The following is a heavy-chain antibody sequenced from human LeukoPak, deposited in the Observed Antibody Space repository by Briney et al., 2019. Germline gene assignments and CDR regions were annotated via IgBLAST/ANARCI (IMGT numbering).Heavy chain of an antibody. CDR2: IYYSGST. J-gene: IGHJ5*02. CDR1: GGSISSYY. CDR3: ASTYYDILTGRNWFDP. V-gene: IGHV4-59*01. D-gene: IGHD3-9*01. Sequence: SETLSLTCTVSGGSISSYYWSWIRQPPGKGLEWIGYIYYSGSTNYNPSLKSRVTISVDTSKNQFSLKLSSVTAAATAVYYCASTYYDILTGRNWFDPWGQGTLVTVSS.